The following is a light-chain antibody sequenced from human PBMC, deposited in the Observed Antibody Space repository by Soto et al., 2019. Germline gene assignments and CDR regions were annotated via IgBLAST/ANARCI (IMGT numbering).Light chain of an antibody. CDR1: QSVSSSY. CDR3: QQYGSPLT. V-gene: IGKV3-20*01. CDR2: GAS. J-gene: IGKJ4*01. Sequence: EIVLTQSPGTLSLSPGERATLSCRASQSVSSSYLAWYQQKPGQAPRLLIYGASSRATGIPDRFSGSGSGTDFTLTISRLEPEDYAVYYWQQYGSPLTFGGGTKGEIK.